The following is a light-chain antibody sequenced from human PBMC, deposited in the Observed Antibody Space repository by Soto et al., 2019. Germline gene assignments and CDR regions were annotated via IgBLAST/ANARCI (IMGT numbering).Light chain of an antibody. CDR1: SSDVGGYNY. J-gene: IGLJ1*01. V-gene: IGLV2-14*01. CDR3: SSYTSGSTFV. Sequence: QSALTQPASVSGSPGQSITISCTGTSSDVGGYNYVSWYQQHPGKAPKLMIYDVSNRPSGVSNRFSGSKSGNTASLTISGLQPEDEADYYCSSYTSGSTFVFGTGTKLTV. CDR2: DVS.